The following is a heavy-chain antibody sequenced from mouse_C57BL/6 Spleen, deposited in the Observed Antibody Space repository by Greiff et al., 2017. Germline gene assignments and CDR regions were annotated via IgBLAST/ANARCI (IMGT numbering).Heavy chain of an antibody. CDR1: GYTFTSYT. CDR3: APDSSGYWFAY. Sequence: QVQLQQSGAELARPGASVKMSCKASGYTFTSYTMHWVKQRPGQGLEWIGYINPSSGYTKYNQKFQDKATLTADKSSSTPYMQLSSLTSKDSEVYYSAPDSSGYWFAYWGQGTLVTGSA. V-gene: IGHV1-4*01. CDR2: INPSSGYT. D-gene: IGHD3-2*02. J-gene: IGHJ3*01.